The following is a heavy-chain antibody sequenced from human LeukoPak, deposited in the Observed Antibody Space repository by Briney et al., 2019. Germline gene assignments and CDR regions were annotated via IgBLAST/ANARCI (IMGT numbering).Heavy chain of an antibody. Sequence: GASVKVSCKASGYTFTSYAMHWVRQAPGQRLEWMGWINAGNGNTKYSQEFQGRVTITRDTSASTAYMELSSLRSEDTAVYYCARACSGGSCYSSPLGDYWGQGTLVTVSS. CDR2: INAGNGNT. CDR1: GYTFTSYA. D-gene: IGHD2-15*01. CDR3: ARACSGGSCYSSPLGDY. J-gene: IGHJ4*02. V-gene: IGHV1-3*03.